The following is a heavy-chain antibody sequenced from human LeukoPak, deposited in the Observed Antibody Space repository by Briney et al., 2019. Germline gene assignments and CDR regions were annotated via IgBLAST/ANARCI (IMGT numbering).Heavy chain of an antibody. CDR3: TSGPTVDFDY. CDR2: IRSKANNYAT. V-gene: IGHV3-73*01. CDR1: GFTFSDSA. J-gene: IGHJ4*02. D-gene: IGHD4-23*01. Sequence: PGGSLTLSCAASGFTFSDSAIHWVRQASGKGLEWVGRIRSKANNYATAYAASVRGRFTISRDDSKNTAYLQMNSLKTEDTAVYYCTSGPTVDFDYWGQGTLVTVSS.